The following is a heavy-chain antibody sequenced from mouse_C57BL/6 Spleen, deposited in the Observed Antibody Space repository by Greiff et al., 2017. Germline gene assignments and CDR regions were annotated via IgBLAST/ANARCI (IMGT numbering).Heavy chain of an antibody. D-gene: IGHD1-1*01. Sequence: DVHLVESGGGLVKPGGSLKLSCAASGFTFSDYGMHWVRQAPEKGLEWVAYISSGSSTIYYADTVKGRFTISRDNAKNTLFLQMTSLRSEDTAMYYCARIYPRYYYAMDYWGQGTSVTVSS. J-gene: IGHJ4*01. V-gene: IGHV5-17*01. CDR3: ARIYPRYYYAMDY. CDR2: ISSGSSTI. CDR1: GFTFSDYG.